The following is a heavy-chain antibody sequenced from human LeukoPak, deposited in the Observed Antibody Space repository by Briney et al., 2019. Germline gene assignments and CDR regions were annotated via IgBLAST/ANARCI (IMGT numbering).Heavy chain of an antibody. J-gene: IGHJ4*02. V-gene: IGHV3-7*01. CDR3: ARSLYYDSNGPYYFDY. D-gene: IGHD3-22*01. Sequence: GGSLRLSCAASGFTFGSYWVNWVRQAPGKGLECVANINQDGSEKYYVDSVKGRFTISGDNAKNSLYLQMNSLRAEDTALYYCARSLYYDSNGPYYFDYWGQGTLVTVSS. CDR1: GFTFGSYW. CDR2: INQDGSEK.